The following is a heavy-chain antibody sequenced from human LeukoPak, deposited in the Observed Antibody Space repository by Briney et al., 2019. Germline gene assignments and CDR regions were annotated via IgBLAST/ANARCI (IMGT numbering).Heavy chain of an antibody. D-gene: IGHD6-6*01. CDR1: GFTFSSYE. Sequence: GGPLRLSCAASGFTFSSYEMNWVRQAQGKGLEWLSYISSSGSTIYYADSVKGRFTISRDNAKNSLYLQMNSLRAEDTAVYYCARAPYSSSSDGPTWGQGTLVTVSS. J-gene: IGHJ5*02. V-gene: IGHV3-48*03. CDR2: ISSSGSTI. CDR3: ARAPYSSSSDGPT.